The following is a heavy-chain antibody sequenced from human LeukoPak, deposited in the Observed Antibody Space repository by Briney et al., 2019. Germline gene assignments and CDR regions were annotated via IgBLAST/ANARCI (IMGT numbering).Heavy chain of an antibody. V-gene: IGHV3-48*01. Sequence: GKSLRLSCAASGFVFNSYGMHWVRQAPGKGLEWVSYISGAGGNVNYADSVKGRFIISRDNGKNSLYLQMSSLRAEDTAVYYCAIWMGNNADFTGPIDYWGQGTLVTVSS. CDR2: ISGAGGNV. CDR1: GFVFNSYG. J-gene: IGHJ4*02. CDR3: AIWMGNNADFTGPIDY. D-gene: IGHD2-2*03.